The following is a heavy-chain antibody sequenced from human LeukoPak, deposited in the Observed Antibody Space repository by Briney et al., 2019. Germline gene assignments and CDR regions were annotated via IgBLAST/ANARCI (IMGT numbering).Heavy chain of an antibody. V-gene: IGHV3-21*01. CDR3: ARIPAIAGIDY. D-gene: IGHD6-13*01. CDR1: GFTVSNNF. J-gene: IGHJ4*02. Sequence: GGALRLSCVASGFTVSNNFMSWVRHAPGKGLEWVSSISHSSSDIYYADSVKGRFTISRDNAKNSLYLQMNSLRAEDMAVYYCARIPAIAGIDYWGQGTLVTVSS. CDR2: ISHSSSDI.